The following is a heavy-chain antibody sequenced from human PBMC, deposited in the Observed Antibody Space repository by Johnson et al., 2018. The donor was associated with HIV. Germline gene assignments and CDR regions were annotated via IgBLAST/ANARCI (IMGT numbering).Heavy chain of an antibody. CDR3: AKDLAPYRTVVKSRDAFDI. Sequence: QVQLVESGGGLIQPGGSLRLSCAASGFTVSSNYMSWVRQAPGKGLEWVAVLSYDGGNKYYADSVKGRFTISRDNYKNTLYLQMSSVRPEDTAVYYCAKDLAPYRTVVKSRDAFDIWGQGTMVTVSS. J-gene: IGHJ3*02. D-gene: IGHD4-23*01. CDR2: LSYDGGNK. CDR1: GFTVSSNY. V-gene: IGHV3-30*18.